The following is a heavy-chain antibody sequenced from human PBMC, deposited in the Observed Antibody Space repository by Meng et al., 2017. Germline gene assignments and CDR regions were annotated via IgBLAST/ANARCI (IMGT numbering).Heavy chain of an antibody. CDR3: ARRRGGSSDWFDP. Sequence: VAAQQWGAGTLKPSETLSLTCAVYGGSFSGYYWSWIRQPPGKGLEWIGEINHSGSTNYSPSLKSRVTISVDTSKNQSSLKLSSVTAADTAVYYCARRRGGSSDWFDPWGQGTLVTVSS. J-gene: IGHJ5*02. CDR2: INHSGST. CDR1: GGSFSGYY. D-gene: IGHD6-6*01. V-gene: IGHV4-34*01.